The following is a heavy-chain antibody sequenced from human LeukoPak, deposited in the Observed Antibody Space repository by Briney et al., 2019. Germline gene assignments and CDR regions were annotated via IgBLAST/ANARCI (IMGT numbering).Heavy chain of an antibody. J-gene: IGHJ4*02. D-gene: IGHD3-22*01. CDR2: ISGSGGST. V-gene: IGHV3-23*01. CDR1: GFTFSSYA. CDR3: AKGGVITTSPRCGY. Sequence: GGSLRLSCAASGFTFSSYAMSWVRQAPGKGLEWVSAISGSGGSTYYADSVKGRFTISRDNSKNTLYLQMNSLRAEDTAVYYCAKGGVITTSPRCGYWGQGALVTVSS.